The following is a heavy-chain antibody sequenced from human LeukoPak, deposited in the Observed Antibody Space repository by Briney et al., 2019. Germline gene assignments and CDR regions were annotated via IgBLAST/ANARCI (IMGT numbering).Heavy chain of an antibody. CDR3: ARGHDILTGYRPDYYYYMDV. J-gene: IGHJ6*03. D-gene: IGHD3-9*01. Sequence: ASVKVSCKVSGYTLTELSMHWVRQAPGKGLEWMGGFDPEDGETIYAQKFQGRVTMTEDTSTDTAYMELSSLRSEDTAVYYCARGHDILTGYRPDYYYYMDVWGKGTTVTVSS. V-gene: IGHV1-24*01. CDR2: FDPEDGET. CDR1: GYTLTELS.